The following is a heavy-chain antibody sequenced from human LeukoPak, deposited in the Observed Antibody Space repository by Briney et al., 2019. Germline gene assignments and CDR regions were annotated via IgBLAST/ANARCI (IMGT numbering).Heavy chain of an antibody. V-gene: IGHV3-23*01. CDR3: AKAGYSSGWYGDWFDP. Sequence: PGGSLRLSCAASGFTFSSYAMSWVRQAPGKGLEWVSTISGSYGSTYYADSVKGRFTISRDSSKNTLYLQMNSLRAEDTAVYYCAKAGYSSGWYGDWFDPWGQGTLVTVSS. CDR1: GFTFSSYA. J-gene: IGHJ5*02. CDR2: ISGSYGST. D-gene: IGHD6-19*01.